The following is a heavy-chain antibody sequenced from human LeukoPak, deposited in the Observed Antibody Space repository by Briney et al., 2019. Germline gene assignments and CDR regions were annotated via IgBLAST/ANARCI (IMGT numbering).Heavy chain of an antibody. CDR2: ISYDGSNK. D-gene: IGHD3-9*01. J-gene: IGHJ4*02. CDR3: ARVPFYLRYFGGGDY. V-gene: IGHV3-30*04. CDR1: GFTFSSYA. Sequence: GGSLRLSCAASGFTFSSYAMHWVRQAPGKGLEWVAVISYDGSNKYYADSVKGRFTISRDNSKNTLYLQMNSLRAEDTAVYYCARVPFYLRYFGGGDYWGQGTLVTVSS.